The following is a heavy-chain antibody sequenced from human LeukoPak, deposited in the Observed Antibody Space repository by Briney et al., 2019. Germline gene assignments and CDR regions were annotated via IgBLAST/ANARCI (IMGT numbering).Heavy chain of an antibody. CDR2: IWHTSMSA. Sequence: GGSQRLSCGTSGFNFTRHGMHWVRQAPGKGLEWVAVIWHTSMSAFYSDSVKGRFIISRDNSRNTLYLQMSNLRADDTAVYYCAKELGVPAAGWQIQQWGLGTLVTVSS. CDR3: AKELGVPAAGWQIQQ. D-gene: IGHD6-13*01. J-gene: IGHJ1*01. CDR1: GFNFTRHG. V-gene: IGHV3-33*06.